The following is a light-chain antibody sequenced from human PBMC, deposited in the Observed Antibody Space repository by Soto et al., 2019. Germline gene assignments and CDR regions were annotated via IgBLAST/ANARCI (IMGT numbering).Light chain of an antibody. CDR2: GAS. V-gene: IGKV3-15*01. Sequence: ELAMTQSPATLSVSPGERATLSCRASQSVNSNLAWYQQKPGQAPRLLIYGASTRATGIPARFSGSGSGTEFTVTISSLQSEDFAVYYCQQYNNWPLTFGGGIKVEIK. CDR1: QSVNSN. CDR3: QQYNNWPLT. J-gene: IGKJ4*01.